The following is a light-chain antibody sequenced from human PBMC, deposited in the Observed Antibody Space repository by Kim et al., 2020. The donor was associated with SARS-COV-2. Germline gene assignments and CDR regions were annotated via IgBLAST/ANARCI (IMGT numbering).Light chain of an antibody. J-gene: IGLJ2*01. CDR1: SIGSKS. CDR2: YDS. Sequence: PGKTARITWGGNSIGSKSVHCYQQKPGQAPVVVMYYDSDRPSGIPERFSGSNSGNTATLTISRVEAGDESDYYCQVWDSGSDHVLFGGGTQLTVL. V-gene: IGLV3-21*04. CDR3: QVWDSGSDHVL.